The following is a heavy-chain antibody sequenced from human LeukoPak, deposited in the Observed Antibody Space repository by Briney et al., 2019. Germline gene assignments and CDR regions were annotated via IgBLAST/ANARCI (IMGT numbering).Heavy chain of an antibody. Sequence: PGGSLRLSCAASGFTFSSYWMSWVRQAPGKGLEWVANIKQDGSEKYYVDSVKGRFTISRDNAKNSLYLQMNSLRAEDTAVYYCARXRGWPNXYFDYWGQGTLVTVSS. J-gene: IGHJ4*02. CDR1: GFTFSSYW. V-gene: IGHV3-7*01. CDR2: IKQDGSEK. CDR3: ARXRGWPNXYFDY. D-gene: IGHD2-15*01.